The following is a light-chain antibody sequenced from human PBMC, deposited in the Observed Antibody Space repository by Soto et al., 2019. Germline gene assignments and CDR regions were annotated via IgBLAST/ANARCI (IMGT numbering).Light chain of an antibody. V-gene: IGLV2-14*03. J-gene: IGLJ3*02. Sequence: QSALTQPASVSGSPGQSITISCTGTSSDVGSYNYVSWYQHHPGKAPKLMIYDVSNRPSGVPNRFSGSKFGNTASLTIYGLQAEDEADYYCSSYTSSSTLEVFGGGTKLTVL. CDR1: SSDVGSYNY. CDR2: DVS. CDR3: SSYTSSSTLEV.